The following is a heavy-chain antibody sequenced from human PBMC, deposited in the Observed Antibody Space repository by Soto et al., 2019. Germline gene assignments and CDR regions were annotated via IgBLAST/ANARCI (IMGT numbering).Heavy chain of an antibody. J-gene: IGHJ4*02. Sequence: QAQLVESGGGVVQPGRSLRLSCAASGFTFSSYGMHWVRQAPGKGLEWVAVIWYDGSNKYYADSVKGRFTISRDNSKNTLYLQMNSLRAEDTAVYYCATRPRDITIFGVAIDYWGQGTLVTVSS. V-gene: IGHV3-33*01. CDR3: ATRPRDITIFGVAIDY. CDR2: IWYDGSNK. D-gene: IGHD3-3*01. CDR1: GFTFSSYG.